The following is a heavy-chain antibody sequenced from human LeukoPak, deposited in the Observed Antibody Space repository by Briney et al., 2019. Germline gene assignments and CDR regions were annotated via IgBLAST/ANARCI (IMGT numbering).Heavy chain of an antibody. Sequence: PGGSLRLSCTVSGFTVSWVRQAPGKGLEWVSFIYSDNTHYSDSGKGRFTISRDNSKNTLYLQMNSLRAEDTAVYYCARRAGAYSHPYDYWGQGTLVTVSS. CDR2: IYSDNT. V-gene: IGHV3-53*01. CDR1: GFTVS. CDR3: ARRAGAYSHPYDY. J-gene: IGHJ4*02. D-gene: IGHD4/OR15-4a*01.